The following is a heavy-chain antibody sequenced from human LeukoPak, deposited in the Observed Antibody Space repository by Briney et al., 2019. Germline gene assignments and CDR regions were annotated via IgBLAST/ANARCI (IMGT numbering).Heavy chain of an antibody. Sequence: GGSLRLSCAASGFSYTSYAMSWVRQAQGKGLEWVSAVSRSGGATYYADSVKGRFTISRDNSKNTLYLQMNSLRAEDTAVYYCARDNYDYVWGSYRYTSHWGQGTLVTVSS. V-gene: IGHV3-23*01. CDR2: VSRSGGAT. CDR1: GFSYTSYA. D-gene: IGHD3-16*02. J-gene: IGHJ4*02. CDR3: ARDNYDYVWGSYRYTSH.